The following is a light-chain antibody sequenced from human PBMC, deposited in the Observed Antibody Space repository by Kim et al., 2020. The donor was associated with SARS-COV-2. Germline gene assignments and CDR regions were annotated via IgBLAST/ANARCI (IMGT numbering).Light chain of an antibody. CDR3: QQFRRSPWT. Sequence: VSPGERATLSCRASQSVSSNLAWYQQKPGQAPRLLIYGASTRATGIPARFSGSGSGTDFTLTISRLEPGDFAVYYCQQFRRSPWTFGQGTKVDIK. V-gene: IGKV3-20*01. CDR2: GAS. J-gene: IGKJ1*01. CDR1: QSVSSN.